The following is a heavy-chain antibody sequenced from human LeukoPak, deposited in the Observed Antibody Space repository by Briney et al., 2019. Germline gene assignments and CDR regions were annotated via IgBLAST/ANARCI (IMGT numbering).Heavy chain of an antibody. D-gene: IGHD3-10*01. CDR2: FDPEDGET. J-gene: IGHJ4*02. Sequence: VASVKVSCKVSGYTLTELSMHWVRQAPGKGLEWMGGFDPEDGETIYAQKFQGRVIMTEDTSTDTAYMELSSLRSEDTAVYYCATDLTYGGFSDYWGQGTLVTVSS. CDR1: GYTLTELS. V-gene: IGHV1-24*01. CDR3: ATDLTYGGFSDY.